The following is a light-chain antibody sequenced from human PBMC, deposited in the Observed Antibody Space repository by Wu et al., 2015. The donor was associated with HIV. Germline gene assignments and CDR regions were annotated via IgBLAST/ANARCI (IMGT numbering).Light chain of an antibody. Sequence: IVLTQSPGTLSLSPGERATLSCRASQSVSSNYLAWYQQKPGQAPRPLIYGASIRTTGIPDRFSGSGSGTDFTLTISRLEPEDFAVYYCQEYGSSPMYSFGQGTKLEIK. J-gene: IGKJ2*03. V-gene: IGKV3-20*01. CDR1: QSVSSNY. CDR3: QEYGSSPMYS. CDR2: GAS.